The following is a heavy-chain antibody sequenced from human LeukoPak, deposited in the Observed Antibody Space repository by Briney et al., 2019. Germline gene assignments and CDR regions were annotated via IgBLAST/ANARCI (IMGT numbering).Heavy chain of an antibody. CDR1: GYTFTGYY. Sequence: ASVKVTCKASGYTFTGYYIHWVRQAPGQGLEWMGWIYPYSGDTNYAQNFQGRVTMTRDTSISTAYMELSSLKSDDTAVYYCARDRNSGSSLDIWGQGTMLTVSS. CDR3: ARDRNSGSSLDI. CDR2: IYPYSGDT. D-gene: IGHD6-6*01. J-gene: IGHJ3*02. V-gene: IGHV1-2*02.